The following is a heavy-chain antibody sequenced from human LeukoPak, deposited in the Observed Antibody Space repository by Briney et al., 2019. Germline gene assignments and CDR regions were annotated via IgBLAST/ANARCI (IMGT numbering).Heavy chain of an antibody. V-gene: IGHV7-4-1*02. CDR2: INTNTGNP. CDR3: AXXXXXXXYYYMDV. CDR1: XXTFTXYX. Sequence: XXXXTFTXYXMNWVRQVPGQGLEWMGWINTNTGNPTYAQGFTGRFVFSLDTSVSTAYLQISSLKAEDTAVYYCAXXXXXXXYYYMDVWGKGTTVTVSS. J-gene: IGHJ6*03.